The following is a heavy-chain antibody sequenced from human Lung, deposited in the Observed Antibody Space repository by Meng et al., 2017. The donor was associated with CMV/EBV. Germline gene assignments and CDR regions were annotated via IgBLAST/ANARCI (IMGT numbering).Heavy chain of an antibody. D-gene: IGHD2-2*01. Sequence: ASVKVSCKASGYIFSGYYIHWVRQAPGQGLEWMGWINPNSGGTNYAQKFQGRVTMTRDTSISTAYMDLSRLKSDDTAVYYCARGLGDYCSTTSCSYGVDVWGQGXTVT. CDR3: ARGLGDYCSTTSCSYGVDV. V-gene: IGHV1-2*02. CDR2: INPNSGGT. CDR1: GYIFSGYY. J-gene: IGHJ6*02.